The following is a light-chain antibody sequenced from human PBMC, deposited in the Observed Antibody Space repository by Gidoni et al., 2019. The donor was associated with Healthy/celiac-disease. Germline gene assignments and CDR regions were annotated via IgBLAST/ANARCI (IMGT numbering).Light chain of an antibody. CDR2: AAS. J-gene: IGKJ3*01. Sequence: DIQLTQSPSFLSASVGDRVTITCRASQVISSYLAWYQQKPGKAPKLLIYAASTLQSGVPSRFSGSGAGTEFTLTISSLQPEDFATYYCQQLNSYPLFTFGPGTKVEIK. V-gene: IGKV1-9*01. CDR1: QVISSY. CDR3: QQLNSYPLFT.